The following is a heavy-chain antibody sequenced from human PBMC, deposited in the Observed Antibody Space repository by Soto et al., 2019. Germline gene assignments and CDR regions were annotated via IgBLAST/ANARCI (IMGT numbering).Heavy chain of an antibody. CDR2: ISAGNGNT. J-gene: IGHJ5*02. CDR3: ARDGRDCSSTTCFRAGGHWFDP. CDR1: GYTFTTYA. V-gene: IGHV1-3*01. D-gene: IGHD2-2*01. Sequence: GASVKVSCKASGYTFTTYAIHWVRQAPGQRLEWMGWISAGNGNTKYSQKFQDRVTITRDTSASTAYMELSSLRSEDTAVYYCARDGRDCSSTTCFRAGGHWFDPWGQGTLVTVS.